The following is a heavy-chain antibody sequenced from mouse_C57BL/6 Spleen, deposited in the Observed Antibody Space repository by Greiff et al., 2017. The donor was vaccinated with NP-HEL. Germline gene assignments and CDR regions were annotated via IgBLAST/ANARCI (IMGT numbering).Heavy chain of an antibody. CDR3: ARRRMVTTYYFDY. CDR2: INPNNGGT. Sequence: EVQLQQSGPELVKPGASVKIPCKASGYTFTDYNMDWVKQSHGKSLEWIGDINPNNGGTIYNQKFKGKATVTVDKSSSTAYMELRSLTSEDTAVYYCARRRMVTTYYFDYWGQGTTLTVSS. D-gene: IGHD2-2*01. J-gene: IGHJ2*01. V-gene: IGHV1-18*01. CDR1: GYTFTDYN.